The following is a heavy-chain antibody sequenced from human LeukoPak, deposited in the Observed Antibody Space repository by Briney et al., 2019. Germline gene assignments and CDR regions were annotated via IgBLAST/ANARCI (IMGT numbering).Heavy chain of an antibody. CDR2: IYYSGSP. D-gene: IGHD2-15*01. CDR3: AKSIRYCRGGSCYREGWYYYYGMDV. Sequence: SETLSLTCTVSGGSISNYYWTWIRQHPGKGLEWIGYIYYSGSPYYNPSLKSRVTISVDTSKNQFSLKLSSVTAADTAVYYCAKSIRYCRGGSCYREGWYYYYGMDVWGQGTTVTVSS. J-gene: IGHJ6*02. V-gene: IGHV4-59*06. CDR1: GGSISNYY.